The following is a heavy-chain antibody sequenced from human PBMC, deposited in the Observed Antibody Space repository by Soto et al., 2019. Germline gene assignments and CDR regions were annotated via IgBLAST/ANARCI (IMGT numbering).Heavy chain of an antibody. CDR1: GYIFSDYG. CDR3: AREVAGGSYF. D-gene: IGHD3-10*01. V-gene: IGHV1-18*01. J-gene: IGHJ4*02. Sequence: ASVKVSCKASGYIFSDYGINWVRLAPGQGLEWMGWIIPYNDNTKYAENFQGRVTLTTDTSTNTVYMELRSLTPDDTGVYFCAREVAGGSYFWGQGTLVTVSS. CDR2: IIPYNDNT.